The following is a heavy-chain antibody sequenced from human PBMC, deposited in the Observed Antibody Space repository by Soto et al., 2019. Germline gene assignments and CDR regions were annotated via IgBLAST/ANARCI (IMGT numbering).Heavy chain of an antibody. J-gene: IGHJ5*02. CDR3: ARGVYSYGHNWFDP. Sequence: ASVKVSCKASGYTFTSYGISWVRQAPGQGLEWMGWISAYNGNTNYAQKLQGRVTMTTDTSTSTAYMELRSLGSDDTAVYYCARGVYSYGHNWFDPWGQGTLVTVSS. CDR2: ISAYNGNT. CDR1: GYTFTSYG. D-gene: IGHD5-18*01. V-gene: IGHV1-18*04.